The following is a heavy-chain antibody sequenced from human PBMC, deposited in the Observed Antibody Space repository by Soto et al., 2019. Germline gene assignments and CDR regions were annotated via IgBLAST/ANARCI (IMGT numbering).Heavy chain of an antibody. CDR3: ARVKGRLISSSPTYYYYYGMDV. CDR2: IIPIFGTA. V-gene: IGHV1-69*13. D-gene: IGHD6-13*01. Sequence: ASVKVSCKASGGTFSSYAISWVRQAPGQGLEWMGGIIPIFGTANYAQKFQGRVTITADESTSTAYMELSSLRSEDTAVYYCARVKGRLISSSPTYYYYYGMDVWGQGTTVTVSS. CDR1: GGTFSSYA. J-gene: IGHJ6*02.